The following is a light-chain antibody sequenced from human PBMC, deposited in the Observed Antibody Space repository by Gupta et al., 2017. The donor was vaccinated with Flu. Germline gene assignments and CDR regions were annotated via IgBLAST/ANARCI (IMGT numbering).Light chain of an antibody. CDR2: EDD. J-gene: IGLJ2*01. CDR1: SGNIASNY. CDR3: QYYNSDTVV. V-gene: IGLV6-57*03. Sequence: FMLTQPHSVSESPGETITISCTRTSGNIASNYVQWYQQRPGSAPTPVIYEDDQRPSGVPERFSGSNYSSSTIVSINISELKTEDDAYYSCQYYNSDTVVFGGGTKLTVL.